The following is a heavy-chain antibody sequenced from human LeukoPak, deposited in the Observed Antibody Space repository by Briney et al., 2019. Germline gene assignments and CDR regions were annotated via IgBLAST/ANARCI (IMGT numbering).Heavy chain of an antibody. Sequence: SETLSLICAVYGGSFSGNSWNWVRQSPGKGLEWIGEIDHRGNPKYNPSLKSRVTLSVDTSENQVSLKLSSVTVADTAAYYCATSNGYGLIDIWGQGTMVTVSS. CDR1: GGSFSGNS. J-gene: IGHJ3*02. V-gene: IGHV4-34*01. CDR3: ATSNGYGLIDI. D-gene: IGHD3-10*01. CDR2: IDHRGNP.